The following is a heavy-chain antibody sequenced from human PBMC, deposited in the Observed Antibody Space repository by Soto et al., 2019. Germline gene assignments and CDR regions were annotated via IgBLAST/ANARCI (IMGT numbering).Heavy chain of an antibody. Sequence: EMQLVESGGGLVKPGGSLRLSCAASGFTFADAWMSWVRQAPGRGLEWVGRIKREADGGTTDYAAPVKGRNTISRDDSQSTLYLHMNCLKTEYTAVDYCTTGLSYGYYNFDYWGQGTPVTVSS. V-gene: IGHV3-15*01. CDR1: GFTFADAW. CDR2: IKREADGGTT. D-gene: IGHD3-22*01. J-gene: IGHJ4*02. CDR3: TTGLSYGYYNFDY.